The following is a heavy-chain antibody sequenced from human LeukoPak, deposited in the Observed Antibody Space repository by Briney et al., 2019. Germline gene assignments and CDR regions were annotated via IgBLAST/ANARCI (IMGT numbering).Heavy chain of an antibody. V-gene: IGHV3-20*04. J-gene: IGHJ4*02. Sequence: GGSLRLSCAASGFTFDDYGMSWVRQAPGTGLEWVSGINWNGGGTGYVDSVKGRFTISRDNTKNSLHLQMNSLRAEDTAVYYCARERGYSGYDYFIDSPSDYWGQGTLVTVSS. CDR2: INWNGGGT. CDR1: GFTFDDYG. CDR3: ARERGYSGYDYFIDSPSDY. D-gene: IGHD5-12*01.